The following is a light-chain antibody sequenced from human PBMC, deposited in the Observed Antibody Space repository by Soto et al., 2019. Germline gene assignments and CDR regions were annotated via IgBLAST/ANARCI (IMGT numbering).Light chain of an antibody. J-gene: IGKJ5*01. CDR2: DAS. CDR3: QQRSNWPIN. CDR1: QSISNW. V-gene: IGKV1-5*01. Sequence: IQMTQAHSTLSASVGYSVNITRRASQSISNWLAWYQQKPRTPPKLLIYDASRLQSGVPSRFGGSGSGTDFTLTISSLEPEDFAVYYCQQRSNWPINCGKGTRRAIK.